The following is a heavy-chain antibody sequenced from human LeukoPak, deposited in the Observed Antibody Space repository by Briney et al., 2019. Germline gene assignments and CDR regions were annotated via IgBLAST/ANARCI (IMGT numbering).Heavy chain of an antibody. CDR3: ASLPEFSQDAFDI. J-gene: IGHJ3*02. Sequence: SETLSLTCTVSGGSISSSSYYWGWIRQPPGKGLEWIGSIYYSGSTYYNPSLKSRVTISVDTSKNQFSLKLSSVTAADTAVYYCASLPEFSQDAFDIWGQGTMVTVSS. D-gene: IGHD3-10*01. CDR2: IYYSGST. CDR1: GGSISSSSYY. V-gene: IGHV4-39*07.